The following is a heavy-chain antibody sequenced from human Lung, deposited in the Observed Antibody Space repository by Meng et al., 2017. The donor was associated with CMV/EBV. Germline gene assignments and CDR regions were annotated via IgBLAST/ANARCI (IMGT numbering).Heavy chain of an antibody. J-gene: IGHJ5*02. Sequence: TLKDQGPTLVQPTQTLLLTCTFSGFSLSTSEVGVGWIRQPPGKALEWLAVIYWDDDKRYSPSLKSRLTITKDTSKNQVVLTLTNMDPVDTATYYCALFTRSWFDPWGQGTLVTVSS. CDR3: ALFTRSWFDP. V-gene: IGHV2-5*02. CDR2: IYWDDDK. D-gene: IGHD2-2*01. CDR1: GFSLSTSEVG.